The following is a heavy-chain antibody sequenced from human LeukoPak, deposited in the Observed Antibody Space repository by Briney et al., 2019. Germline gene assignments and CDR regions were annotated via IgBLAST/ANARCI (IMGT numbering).Heavy chain of an antibody. CDR1: GYTFTIYG. D-gene: IGHD2-2*01. CDR2: ISAYNGNT. Sequence: ASVKVSCRASGYTFTIYGISWARQAPGQGLGRMGWISAYNGNTNYAQKLQGRVTMTTDTSTSTAYMELRSLRSDDTAVYYCAGDHCSSTSCSSTPTNWFDPWGQGTLVTVSS. J-gene: IGHJ5*02. V-gene: IGHV1-18*01. CDR3: AGDHCSSTSCSSTPTNWFDP.